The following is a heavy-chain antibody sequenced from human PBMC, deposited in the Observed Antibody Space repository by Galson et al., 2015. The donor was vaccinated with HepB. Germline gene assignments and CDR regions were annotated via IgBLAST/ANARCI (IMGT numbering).Heavy chain of an antibody. D-gene: IGHD5/OR15-5a*01. Sequence: SLRLSCAASGFSLTNFWMYWVRQVPGKGLMWVARVNSDETNTSYVESVKGRFNISRDHAKNILYLQMNSLRAEDTAVYYCARNFHVSSADYYYSLGVWGQGTMVTVSS. CDR2: VNSDETNT. V-gene: IGHV3-74*01. CDR1: GFSLTNFW. J-gene: IGHJ6*02. CDR3: ARNFHVSSADYYYSLGV.